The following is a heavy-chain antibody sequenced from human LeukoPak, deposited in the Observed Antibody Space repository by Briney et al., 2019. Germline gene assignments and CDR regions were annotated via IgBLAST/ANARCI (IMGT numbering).Heavy chain of an antibody. J-gene: IGHJ4*02. V-gene: IGHV3-21*04. CDR1: GFTFSSYS. CDR3: AKDPLNVAATVIFGY. Sequence: GGSLRLSCAASGFTFSSYSMNWVRQAPGKGLEWVSSISSSSSYIYYADSVKGRFTISRDNSKTQLYLQMNSLRAEDTAVYYCAKDPLNVAATVIFGYWGQGTLVTVSS. D-gene: IGHD2-15*01. CDR2: ISSSSSYI.